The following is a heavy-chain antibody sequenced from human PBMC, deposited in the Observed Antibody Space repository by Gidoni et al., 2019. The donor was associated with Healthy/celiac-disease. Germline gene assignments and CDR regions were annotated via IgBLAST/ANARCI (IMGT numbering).Heavy chain of an antibody. J-gene: IGHJ4*02. V-gene: IGHV4-34*01. CDR2: INHSGST. D-gene: IGHD3-22*01. CDR3: ARGQSRRYYYDSSGFHY. CDR1: CGSFSGYY. Sequence: QVQLQQWGAGLLKPSETLSLTCAVYCGSFSGYYWSWIRQPPGKGLEWIGEINHSGSTNYNPSLKSRVTISVDTSKNQFSLKLSSVTAADTAVYYCARGQSRRYYYDSSGFHYWGQGTLVTVSS.